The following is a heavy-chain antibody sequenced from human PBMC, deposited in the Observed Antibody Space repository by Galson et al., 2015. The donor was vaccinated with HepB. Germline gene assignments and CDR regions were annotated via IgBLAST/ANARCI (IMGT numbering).Heavy chain of an antibody. V-gene: IGHV4-39*01. CDR3: ARLYSDVSGASHRYIPFDL. D-gene: IGHD3-16*01. Sequence: SETLSLTCTVSGGSVNSPSHFWGWIRQPPGKAPEWIGSIFYTGGTSYNPSVEGRITISIDTSRDQFSLKLNSVTAADTAIYYCARLYSDVSGASHRYIPFDLWGQGTLVSVSS. J-gene: IGHJ4*02. CDR1: GGSVNSPSHF. CDR2: IFYTGGT.